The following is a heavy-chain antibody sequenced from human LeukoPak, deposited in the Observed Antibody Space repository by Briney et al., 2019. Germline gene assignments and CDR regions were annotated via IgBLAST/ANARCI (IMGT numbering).Heavy chain of an antibody. CDR1: GGSISSYY. J-gene: IGHJ5*02. CDR3: ARTVDTAMAPNWFDP. V-gene: IGHV4-59*01. D-gene: IGHD5-18*01. CDR2: IYYSGGT. Sequence: PSETLSLTCTVSGGSISSYYWSWIRQPPGKGLEWIGYIYYSGGTNYNPSLKSRVTISVDTSKNQFSLKLSSVTAADTAVYYCARTVDTAMAPNWFDPWGQGTLVTVSS.